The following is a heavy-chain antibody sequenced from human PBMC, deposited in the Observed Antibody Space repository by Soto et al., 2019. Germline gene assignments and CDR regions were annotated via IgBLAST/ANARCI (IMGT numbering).Heavy chain of an antibody. CDR1: GYTLTELS. V-gene: IGHV1-24*01. D-gene: IGHD1-26*01. J-gene: IGHJ3*02. Sequence: QVQLVQSGAEVKKPGASVKVSCKVSGYTLTELSMHWVRQAPGKGLEWMGGFDPEDGETIYAQNFQGRVTITEDTSTDTASMALSSLRSEDTAVYYCATERVVGATIDAFDIWGQGTMVTASS. CDR3: ATERVVGATIDAFDI. CDR2: FDPEDGET.